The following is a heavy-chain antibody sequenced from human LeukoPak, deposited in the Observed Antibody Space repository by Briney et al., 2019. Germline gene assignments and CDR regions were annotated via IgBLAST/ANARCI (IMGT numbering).Heavy chain of an antibody. CDR3: TRDWPY. V-gene: IGHV1-8*01. D-gene: IGHD1-1*01. Sequence: GASVKVSCKTSGYTFTNYDINWVRQAAGQGLEWMGWVNPDSGDTGFAQKFQGRLTITTNTSARVAYMKMTSLSSEDTAVYYCTRDWPYGGREPLVTVSS. CDR2: VNPDSGDT. CDR1: GYTFTNYD. J-gene: IGHJ4*02.